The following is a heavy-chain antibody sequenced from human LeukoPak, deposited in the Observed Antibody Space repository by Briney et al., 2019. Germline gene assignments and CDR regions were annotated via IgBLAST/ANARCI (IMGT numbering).Heavy chain of an antibody. CDR2: IYSGGST. Sequence: PGGSLRLSCAASGFTVSSNYMNWVRQAPGKGLEWVSVIYSGGSTYYADSVKGRFTISRDNYKNTLYLQMNSLRAEDTAVYYCASSFFDYGGKPYSDYWGQGTLVGVSS. CDR1: GFTVSSNY. J-gene: IGHJ4*02. D-gene: IGHD4-23*01. V-gene: IGHV3-66*01. CDR3: ASSFFDYGGKPYSDY.